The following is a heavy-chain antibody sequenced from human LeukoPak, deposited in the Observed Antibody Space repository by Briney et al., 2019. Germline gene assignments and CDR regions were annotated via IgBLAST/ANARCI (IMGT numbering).Heavy chain of an antibody. CDR1: GFTFSSYG. CDR2: ISYDGSNK. J-gene: IGHJ4*02. Sequence: GGSLRLSCAASGFTFSSYGMHWVRQAPGKGLEWVAVISYDGSNKYYADSVKGRFTISRDNAKNSLYLQMNSLRAEDTAVYYCARGERWLQLYYLDYWGQGTLVTVSS. D-gene: IGHD5-24*01. CDR3: ARGERWLQLYYLDY. V-gene: IGHV3-30*03.